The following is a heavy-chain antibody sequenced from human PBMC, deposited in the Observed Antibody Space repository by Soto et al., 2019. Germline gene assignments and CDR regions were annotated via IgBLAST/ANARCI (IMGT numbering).Heavy chain of an antibody. D-gene: IGHD2-2*01. V-gene: IGHV4-31*03. CDR2: IYYSGST. Sequence: PSETLSLTCTVSGGSISSGGYFWSWIRQHPGKGLEWIGFIYYSGSTYYNPSLKSRVTISVDTSKNQFSLKLSSVTAADTAVYYCARLYGYCIRNSCHGHYAMDVWGQGTTVTV. CDR3: ARLYGYCIRNSCHGHYAMDV. J-gene: IGHJ6*02. CDR1: GGSISSGGYF.